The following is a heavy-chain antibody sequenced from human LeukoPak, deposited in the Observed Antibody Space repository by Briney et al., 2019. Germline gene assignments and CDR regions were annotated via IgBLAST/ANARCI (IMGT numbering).Heavy chain of an antibody. CDR1: GYTFTSYA. CDR3: ARQGGGPYSGSPFDY. V-gene: IGHV1-3*01. J-gene: IGHJ4*02. CDR2: INAGNGNT. Sequence: ASVKVSCKASGYTFTSYATHWVRQAPGQRLEWMGWINAGNGNTKYSQKFQDRVTITRDTSTSTSYMELSSLRSEDTAEYYCARQGGGPYSGSPFDYWGQGTLVTVSS. D-gene: IGHD1-26*01.